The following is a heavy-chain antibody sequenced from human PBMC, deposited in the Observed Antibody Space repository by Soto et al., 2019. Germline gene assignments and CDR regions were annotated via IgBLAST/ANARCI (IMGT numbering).Heavy chain of an antibody. CDR1: GFTFSSYG. D-gene: IGHD2-2*02. CDR2: ISYDGSNK. V-gene: IGHV3-30*18. CDR3: AKAIHIVVVPAAIADGMDV. J-gene: IGHJ6*02. Sequence: QVQLVESGGGVVQPGRSLRLSCAASGFTFSSYGMHWVRQAPGKGLEWVAVISYDGSNKYYADSVKGRFTISRDNSKNTLYLQMNSLRAEDTAVYYCAKAIHIVVVPAAIADGMDVWGQGSTVTVSS.